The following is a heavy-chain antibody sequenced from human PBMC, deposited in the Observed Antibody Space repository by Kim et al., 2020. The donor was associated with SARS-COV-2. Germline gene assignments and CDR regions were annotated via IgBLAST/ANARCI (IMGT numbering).Heavy chain of an antibody. Sequence: SETLSLTCTVSGGSISSSSYYWGWIRQPPGKGLEWIGSIYYSGSTYYNPSLKSRVTISVDTSKNQFSLKLSSVTAADTAVYYCASFMITFGGVIGHFDYWGQGTLVTVSS. CDR2: IYYSGST. D-gene: IGHD3-16*02. CDR3: ASFMITFGGVIGHFDY. V-gene: IGHV4-39*01. CDR1: GGSISSSSYY. J-gene: IGHJ4*02.